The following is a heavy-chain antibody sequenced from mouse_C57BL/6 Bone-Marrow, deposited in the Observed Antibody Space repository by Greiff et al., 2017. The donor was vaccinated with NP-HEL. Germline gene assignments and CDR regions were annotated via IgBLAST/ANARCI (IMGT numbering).Heavy chain of an antibody. Sequence: VQLKVSGPGLVKPSQSLSLTCSVTGYSITSGYYWNWIRQFPGNKLEWMGYISYDGSNNYNPSLKNRISITRDTSKNQFFLKLNSVTTEDTATYYCARGYGVYWGQGTTLTVSS. CDR3: ARGYGVY. J-gene: IGHJ2*01. V-gene: IGHV3-6*01. CDR1: GYSITSGYY. CDR2: ISYDGSN. D-gene: IGHD1-1*01.